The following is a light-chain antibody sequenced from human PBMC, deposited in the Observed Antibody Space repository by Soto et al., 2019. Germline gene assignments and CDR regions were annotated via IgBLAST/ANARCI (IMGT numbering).Light chain of an antibody. CDR2: DAS. V-gene: IGKV3-15*01. Sequence: ETVMTQSPATLSVSPGGRATLSCRASQSVSNDLAWYQQKPGQAPRLLIYDASTRATGIPARFSGSGSGTEFTLAISSLQSEDFAVYDCHQYHNWPPGTFGQGTKLQIK. J-gene: IGKJ2*01. CDR1: QSVSND. CDR3: HQYHNWPPGT.